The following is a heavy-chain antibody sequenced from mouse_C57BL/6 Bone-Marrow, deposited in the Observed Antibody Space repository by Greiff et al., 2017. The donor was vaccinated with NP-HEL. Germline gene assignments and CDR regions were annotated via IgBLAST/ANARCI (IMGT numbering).Heavy chain of an antibody. D-gene: IGHD1-1*01. CDR1: GFSLTSYA. V-gene: IGHV2-9-1*01. CDR3: ARNLGHYGSSYDGFAY. CDR2: IWTGGGT. J-gene: IGHJ3*01. Sequence: VQGVESGPGLVAPSQSLSITCTVSGFSLTSYAISWVRQPPGKGLEWLGVIWTGGGTNYNSALKSRPSISKDNSKSQVFLKMNSLQTDDTARYYCARNLGHYGSSYDGFAYWGQGTLVTVSA.